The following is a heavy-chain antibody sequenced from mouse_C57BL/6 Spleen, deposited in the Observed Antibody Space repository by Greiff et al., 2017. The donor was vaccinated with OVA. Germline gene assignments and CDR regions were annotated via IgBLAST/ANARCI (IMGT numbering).Heavy chain of an antibody. CDR1: GFTFSSYG. V-gene: IGHV5-6*01. Sequence: EVQGVESGGDLVKPGGSLKLSCAASGFTFSSYGMSWVRQTPDKRLEWVATISSGGSYTYYPDSVKGRFTISRDNAKNTLYLQMSSLKSEDTAMYYCASPHSSGYPYYFDYWGQGTTLTVSS. CDR2: ISSGGSYT. J-gene: IGHJ2*01. CDR3: ASPHSSGYPYYFDY. D-gene: IGHD3-2*02.